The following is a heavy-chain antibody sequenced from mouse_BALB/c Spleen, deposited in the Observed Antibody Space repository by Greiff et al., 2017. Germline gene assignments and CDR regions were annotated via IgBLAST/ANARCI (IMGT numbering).Heavy chain of an antibody. V-gene: IGHV7-3*02. CDR1: GFTFTAYY. D-gene: IGHD2-13*01. J-gene: IGHJ3*01. Sequence: EVKLMESGGGLVQPGGSLRLSCATSGFTFTAYYMSWVRQPPGKALEWLGFIRNKANGYTTEYSASVKGRFTISRDNSQSILYLQMNTLRAEDSATYYCARDTGDYSFAYWGQGTLVTVSA. CDR3: ARDTGDYSFAY. CDR2: IRNKANGYTT.